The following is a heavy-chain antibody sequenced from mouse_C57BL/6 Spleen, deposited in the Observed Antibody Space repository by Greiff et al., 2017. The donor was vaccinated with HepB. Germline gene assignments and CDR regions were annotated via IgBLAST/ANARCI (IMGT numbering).Heavy chain of an antibody. V-gene: IGHV1-53*01. CDR1: GYTFTSYW. D-gene: IGHD1-1*01. Sequence: QVQLQQPGTELVKPGASVKLSCKASGYTFTSYWMHWVKQRPGQGLEWIGNINPSNGGTNYNEKFKSKATLTVDKSSSTAYMQLSSLTSEESAVYYCATVVARTTRYFDVWGTGTTFTVSS. CDR3: ATVVARTTRYFDV. J-gene: IGHJ1*03. CDR2: INPSNGGT.